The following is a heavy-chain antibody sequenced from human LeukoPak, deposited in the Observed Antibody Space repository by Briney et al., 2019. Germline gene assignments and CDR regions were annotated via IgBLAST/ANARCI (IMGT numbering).Heavy chain of an antibody. CDR2: INHSGST. Sequence: SETLSLTCAVYGGSFSGYYWSWIRQPPGKGLEWIGEINHSGSTNYNPSLKSRVTISVDTSKNQFSLKLSSVTAADTAVYYCARRPSRTIIVVARNAFGIWGQGTMVTVSS. D-gene: IGHD3-22*01. V-gene: IGHV4-34*01. CDR3: ARRPSRTIIVVARNAFGI. J-gene: IGHJ3*02. CDR1: GGSFSGYY.